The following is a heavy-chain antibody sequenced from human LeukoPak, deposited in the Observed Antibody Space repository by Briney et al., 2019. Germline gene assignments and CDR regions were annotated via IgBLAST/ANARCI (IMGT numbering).Heavy chain of an antibody. CDR3: ARERLPLAYCGGDCSASFDY. CDR1: GYTFTSYY. Sequence: GASVKVSCKASGYTFTSYYMHWVRQAPGQGLEWMGWISAYNGNTNYAQKLQGRVTMTTDTSTSTAYMELRSLRSDDTAVYYCARERLPLAYCGGDCSASFDYWGQGTLVTVSS. J-gene: IGHJ4*02. V-gene: IGHV1-18*04. CDR2: ISAYNGNT. D-gene: IGHD2-21*02.